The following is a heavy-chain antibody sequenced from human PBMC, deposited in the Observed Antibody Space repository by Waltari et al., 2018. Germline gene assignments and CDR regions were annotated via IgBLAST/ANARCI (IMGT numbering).Heavy chain of an antibody. D-gene: IGHD5-12*01. CDR1: GYTFTSYA. Sequence: QVQLVQSGAEVKKPGASVKVSCKASGYTFTSYAMHWVRQAPGQRLEWMGWINAGNGNTKYSQKFQGRVTITRDTSASTAYMELSSLRSEDTAVYYCARARAGVATNFDYWGQGTLVTVSS. CDR3: ARARAGVATNFDY. V-gene: IGHV1-3*01. J-gene: IGHJ4*02. CDR2: INAGNGNT.